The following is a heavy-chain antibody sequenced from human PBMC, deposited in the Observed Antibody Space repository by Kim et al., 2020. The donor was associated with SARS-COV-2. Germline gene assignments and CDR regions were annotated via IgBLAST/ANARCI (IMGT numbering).Heavy chain of an antibody. Sequence: ASVKGRLTISRDDSQNSLYLQMNSLKTEDTAVYYCARAYFDRVFYYYGMDVWGQGTTVTVSS. D-gene: IGHD3-9*01. V-gene: IGHV3-72*01. CDR3: ARAYFDRVFYYYGMDV. J-gene: IGHJ6*02.